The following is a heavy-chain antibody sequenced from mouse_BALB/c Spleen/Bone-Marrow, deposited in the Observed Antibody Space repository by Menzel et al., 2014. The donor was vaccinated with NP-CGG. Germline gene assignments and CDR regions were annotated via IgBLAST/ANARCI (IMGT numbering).Heavy chain of an antibody. Sequence: VSPGISVLASCKCSGYAFTNYWIEWIKQRPGQGFEWIGVINPGSGGANYNEKFKGKATLTADKSSSTACIQFSSLTSDDSAVYFCARELGRRAMDYWNQAASVAISS. CDR3: ARELGRRAMDY. CDR1: GYAFTNYW. J-gene: IGHJ4*01. D-gene: IGHD4-1*01. V-gene: IGHV1-54*01. CDR2: INPGSGGA.